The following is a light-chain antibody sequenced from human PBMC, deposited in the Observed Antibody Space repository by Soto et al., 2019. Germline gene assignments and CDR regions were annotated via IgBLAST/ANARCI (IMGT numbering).Light chain of an antibody. CDR3: SSYTSSSTPLCV. CDR1: SSDVGGYNY. CDR2: EVS. V-gene: IGLV2-14*01. J-gene: IGLJ1*01. Sequence: QSVLTQPASVFGSPGQSITISCTGTSSDVGGYNYVSWYQQHPGKAPKLMIYEVSNRPSGVSNRFSGSKSGNTASLTISGLQAEDEADYYCSSYTSSSTPLCVFGTGTKLTVL.